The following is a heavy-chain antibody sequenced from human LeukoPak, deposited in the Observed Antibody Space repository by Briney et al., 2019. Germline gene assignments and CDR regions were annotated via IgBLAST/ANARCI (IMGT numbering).Heavy chain of an antibody. J-gene: IGHJ4*02. V-gene: IGHV3-21*05. CDR3: ARAAEHYFDY. D-gene: IGHD1-26*01. CDR1: GFTFKSYS. Sequence: GGSLRLSCVATGFTFKSYSMNWVRQAPGKGLEWVSFITSTSSDVFYADSVKGRFTVSRDNARNSLYLQMNSLRAEDTAVYYCARAAEHYFDYWGQGSLVTVSS. CDR2: ITSTSSDV.